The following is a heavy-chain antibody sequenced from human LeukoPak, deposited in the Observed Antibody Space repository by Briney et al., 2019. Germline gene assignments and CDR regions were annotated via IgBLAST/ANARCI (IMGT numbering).Heavy chain of an antibody. D-gene: IGHD3-16*01. V-gene: IGHV1-69*13. Sequence: ASVKVSCKASGYTFTSYDINWVRQAPGQGLEWMGGIIPIFGTANYAQKFQGRVTITADESTSTAYMELSSLRSEDTAVYFCARDPQALITFGGVNYFDYWGQGTLVTVSS. CDR1: GYTFTSYD. CDR2: IIPIFGTA. CDR3: ARDPQALITFGGVNYFDY. J-gene: IGHJ4*02.